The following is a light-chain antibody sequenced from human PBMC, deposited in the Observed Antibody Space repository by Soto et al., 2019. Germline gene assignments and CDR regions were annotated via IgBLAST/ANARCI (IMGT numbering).Light chain of an antibody. V-gene: IGKV2-30*01. CDR2: RIS. CDR3: MQGTHWPYT. CDR1: QGLVDNDGYSY. J-gene: IGKJ2*01. Sequence: VVMTQSPLSMAVTLGEPASVSCGSSQGLVDNDGYSYLSWFHQRPGQSPRRLIYRISNRDSGVPDRISGSGSGTDFTLKISRVEAEDVGVYYCMQGTHWPYTFGQGTHLEI.